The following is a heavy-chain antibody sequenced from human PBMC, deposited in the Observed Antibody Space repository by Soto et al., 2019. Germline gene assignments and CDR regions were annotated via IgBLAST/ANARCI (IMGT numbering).Heavy chain of an antibody. V-gene: IGHV3-23*01. CDR3: AKSRLYDVMPSPGRYYGMDV. Sequence: GGSLRLSCAASGFTFSSYGMNWVRQAPGKGLEWVSGISGSGGSTYYADSVKGRFTISRDNSKNTLYLQMNSLRAEDTAVYYCAKSRLYDVMPSPGRYYGMDVWGQGTTVTVSS. CDR2: ISGSGGST. J-gene: IGHJ6*02. CDR1: GFTFSSYG. D-gene: IGHD3-22*01.